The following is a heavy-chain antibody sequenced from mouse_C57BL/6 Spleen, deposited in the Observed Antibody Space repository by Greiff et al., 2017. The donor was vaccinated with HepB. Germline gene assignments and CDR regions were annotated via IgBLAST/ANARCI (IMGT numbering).Heavy chain of an antibody. Sequence: QVQLKQPGAELVKPGASVKMSCKASGYTFTSYWITWVKQRPGQGLEWIGDIYPGSGSTNYNEKFKSKATLTVDTSSSTAYMQLSSLTSEDSAVYYCVRRGDYYAMDYWGQGTSVTVSS. CDR1: GYTFTSYW. CDR3: VRRGDYYAMDY. V-gene: IGHV1-55*01. J-gene: IGHJ4*01. CDR2: IYPGSGST.